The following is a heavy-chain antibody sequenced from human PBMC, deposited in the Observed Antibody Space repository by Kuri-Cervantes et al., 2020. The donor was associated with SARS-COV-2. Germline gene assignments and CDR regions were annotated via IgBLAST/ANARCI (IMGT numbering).Heavy chain of an antibody. D-gene: IGHD2-21*01. J-gene: IGHJ4*02. CDR3: AKDRDNTGRPYFFED. Sequence: GGSLRLSCAASGFTFKSYAMNWVRQAPGKGLEWVSGISGTGGGTYYAASVKGRFTISRANSKNMLYLEMKSLRVEDTAVYYCAKDRDNTGRPYFFEDWGQGTLVTVSS. CDR2: ISGTGGGT. CDR1: GFTFKSYA. V-gene: IGHV3-23*01.